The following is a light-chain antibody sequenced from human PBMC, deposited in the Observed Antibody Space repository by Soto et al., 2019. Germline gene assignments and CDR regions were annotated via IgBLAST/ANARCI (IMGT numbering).Light chain of an antibody. Sequence: EIVMTQSPVTLSVSPGERATLSCRASQSVTNSYLAWYQQKPGQAPRLLIFGASTRAAGIPARFSGSGSGTEFTLTISSLQSEDFAVYYCQQYSNWPLTFGGGTKVELK. V-gene: IGKV3-15*01. CDR1: QSVTNSY. CDR2: GAS. CDR3: QQYSNWPLT. J-gene: IGKJ4*01.